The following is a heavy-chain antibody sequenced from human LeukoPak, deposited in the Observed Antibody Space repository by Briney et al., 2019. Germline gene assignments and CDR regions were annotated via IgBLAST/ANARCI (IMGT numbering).Heavy chain of an antibody. J-gene: IGHJ4*02. D-gene: IGHD3-16*01. CDR3: TRGRYYLDS. CDR2: LNSDGTTT. CDR1: GFTLSNYW. V-gene: IGHV3-74*01. Sequence: PGGSLRLSCAASGFTLSNYWLHWVRQAPEKGLVWVSRLNSDGTTTAYADSVKGRFTISRDYAKNTLYLQMNSLRVEDTAVYFCTRGRYYLDSWGQGILVTVSS.